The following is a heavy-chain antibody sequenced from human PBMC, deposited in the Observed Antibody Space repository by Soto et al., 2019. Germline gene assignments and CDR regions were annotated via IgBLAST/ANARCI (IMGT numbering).Heavy chain of an antibody. Sequence: GASVKVSCKASGGTFSSYAISWVRQAPGQGLEWMGGIIPIFGTANYAQKFQGRVTITADESTSTAYMELSSLRSEDTAVYYCARDRKYSSSWGRPVDYYYYGMDVWGQGTTVTVSS. V-gene: IGHV1-69*13. CDR3: ARDRKYSSSWGRPVDYYYYGMDV. CDR1: GGTFSSYA. CDR2: IIPIFGTA. D-gene: IGHD6-13*01. J-gene: IGHJ6*02.